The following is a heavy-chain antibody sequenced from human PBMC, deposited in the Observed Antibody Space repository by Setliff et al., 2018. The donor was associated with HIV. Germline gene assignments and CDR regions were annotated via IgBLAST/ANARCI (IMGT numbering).Heavy chain of an antibody. J-gene: IGHJ6*03. V-gene: IGHV4-39*07. CDR2: IYHSGST. CDR3: ARGGEYYSDSGGIYYYMDV. Sequence: KTSETLSLTCTVSGASITTDTYYWAWIRQPPGKGLEWIGSIYHSGSTYYNPSLKSRVTISVDTSKNQFSLSLNSVTAADTALYYCARGGEYYSDSGGIYYYMDVWGKGTTVTVSS. CDR1: GASITTDTYY. D-gene: IGHD3-22*01.